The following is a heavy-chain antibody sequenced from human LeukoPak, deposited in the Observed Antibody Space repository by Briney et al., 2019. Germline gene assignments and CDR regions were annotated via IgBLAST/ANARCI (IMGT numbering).Heavy chain of an antibody. CDR1: GYTFTSYG. CDR3: ARPPGYCSGGSCLGY. D-gene: IGHD2-15*01. J-gene: IGHJ4*02. V-gene: IGHV1-18*01. CDR2: ISAYNGNT. Sequence: ASVKVSCKASGYTFTSYGISWVRQAPGQGLEWMGWISAYNGNTNYAQKLQGRVTMTTDTSTSTAYMELRSLRSDDTAVYYCARPPGYCSGGSCLGYWGQGTLVTVSS.